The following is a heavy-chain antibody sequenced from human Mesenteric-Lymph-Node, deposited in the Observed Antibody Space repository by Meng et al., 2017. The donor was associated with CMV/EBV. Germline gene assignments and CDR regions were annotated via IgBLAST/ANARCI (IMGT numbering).Heavy chain of an antibody. CDR1: GGSLSSSSYY. CDR2: IYYSGST. V-gene: IGHV4-39*01. D-gene: IGHD3-10*01. Sequence: QLQLQESGPGLVKPSETLSRTCTFSGGSLSSSSYYWGWIRQPPGKGLEWIGSIYYSGSTYYNPSLKSRVTISVDTSKNQFSLKLSSVTAADTAVYYCARPHYYGSGSSPWFDPWGQGTLVTVSS. J-gene: IGHJ5*02. CDR3: ARPHYYGSGSSPWFDP.